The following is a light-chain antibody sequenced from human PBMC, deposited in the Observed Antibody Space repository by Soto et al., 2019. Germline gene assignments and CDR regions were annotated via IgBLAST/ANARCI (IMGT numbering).Light chain of an antibody. CDR2: EVS. CDR1: SSDVGGYNY. Sequence: QSALTQPPSASGSPGTSVTISCTGTSSDVGGYNYVSWYQQHPGKAPKLIIYEVSKRPSGVPERFSGSKSGNTASLTVSGLQAEDEADYYCNSFAGSSNVGVFGTGTKVTVL. V-gene: IGLV2-8*01. J-gene: IGLJ1*01. CDR3: NSFAGSSNVGV.